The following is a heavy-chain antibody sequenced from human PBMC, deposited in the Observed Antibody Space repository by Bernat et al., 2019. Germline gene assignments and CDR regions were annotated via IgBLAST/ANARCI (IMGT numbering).Heavy chain of an antibody. CDR1: GYTFTSYA. V-gene: IGHV1-3*01. Sequence: QVQLVQSGAEVKKPGASVKVSCKASGYTFTSYAMHWVRQAPGQRLEWMGWINAGNGNTKYSQKFQGRVTITRDTSASTAYMELSSLRSEDTAVYYCARMAVTRFYFDYWGQGTLVTVSS. D-gene: IGHD4-11*01. CDR2: INAGNGNT. CDR3: ARMAVTRFYFDY. J-gene: IGHJ4*02.